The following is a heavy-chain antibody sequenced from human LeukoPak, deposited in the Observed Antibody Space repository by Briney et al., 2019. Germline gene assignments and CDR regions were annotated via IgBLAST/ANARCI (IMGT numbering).Heavy chain of an antibody. J-gene: IGHJ4*02. CDR1: GYTFTSYG. D-gene: IGHD4-17*01. CDR3: ARDLGTVTTSDNFDC. V-gene: IGHV1-18*04. CDR2: ISAYNGNT. Sequence: ASVKVSCKASGYTFTSYGISWVRQAPGQGLEWMGWISAYNGNTNYAQKLQGRVTMTTDTSTSTAYMELRSLRSDDTAVYYCARDLGTVTTSDNFDCWGQGTLVTVSS.